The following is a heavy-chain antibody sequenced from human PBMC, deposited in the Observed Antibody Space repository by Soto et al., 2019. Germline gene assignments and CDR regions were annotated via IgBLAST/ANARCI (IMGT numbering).Heavy chain of an antibody. Sequence: QVQLVESGSGVVQPGRSLRLSCAASGFDFSNYGTYWDHQAPGKGLQWVEVMSYDGSNVYYGDSVKDRFNITRDNSRNTLYLQMNSLRVEDTPVYFWARNTPGGVIAPFHYWGHGTLVTVSP. CDR3: ARNTPGGVIAPFHY. V-gene: IGHV3-30*03. CDR2: MSYDGSNV. CDR1: GFDFSNYG. J-gene: IGHJ4*01. D-gene: IGHD3-16*02.